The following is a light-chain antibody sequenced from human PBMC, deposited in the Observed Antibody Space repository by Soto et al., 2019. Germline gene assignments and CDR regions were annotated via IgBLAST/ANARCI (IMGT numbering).Light chain of an antibody. J-gene: IGKJ1*01. V-gene: IGKV3-20*01. Sequence: EIVLTQSPGTLSLSPGERATLSCRASQSVSSSYLAWYQQKPGQAPRLLIYGTSSRATAIPDRFSGSGSGTDFTLTISRLETADFAVYYCQQYGSSSWTFGQGTKV. CDR1: QSVSSSY. CDR3: QQYGSSSWT. CDR2: GTS.